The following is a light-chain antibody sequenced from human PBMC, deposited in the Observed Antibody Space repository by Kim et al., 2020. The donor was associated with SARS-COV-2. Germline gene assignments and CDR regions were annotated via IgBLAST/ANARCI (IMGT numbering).Light chain of an antibody. Sequence: GDRVTITCRTSQNIRTYLNWYQQRPGKAPKLLIYASSSLQSEVPSRFSGSGSGADFTLTIAGLQADDFATYHCQQTYSNPPTFGGGTKVYIK. V-gene: IGKV1-39*01. CDR2: ASS. CDR3: QQTYSNPPT. CDR1: QNIRTY. J-gene: IGKJ4*01.